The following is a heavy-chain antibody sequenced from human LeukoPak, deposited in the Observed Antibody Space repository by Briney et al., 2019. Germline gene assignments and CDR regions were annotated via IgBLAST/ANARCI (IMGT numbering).Heavy chain of an antibody. Sequence: ASVKVSCKASGYTFTKYAMNWVRQAPGQGLEWMGWINTNTGNPTYAQGFTGRFVFSLDTSVSTAYLQISSLKAEDTAVYYCARAKFSGWYRKAFDIWGQGTMVTVSS. J-gene: IGHJ3*02. CDR3: ARAKFSGWYRKAFDI. CDR2: INTNTGNP. CDR1: GYTFTKYA. V-gene: IGHV7-4-1*02. D-gene: IGHD6-19*01.